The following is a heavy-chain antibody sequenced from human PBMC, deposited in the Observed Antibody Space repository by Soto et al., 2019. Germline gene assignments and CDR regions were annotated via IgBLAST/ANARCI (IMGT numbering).Heavy chain of an antibody. V-gene: IGHV4-34*01. Sequence: SETLSLTCAVYGGAFSGYYWTWVRQTPGKGLEWIGEKEHGGSTTYNPSLQSRASISLDLVRKQVSLQLTSVTAAASATYYCERGHIFSPTFYFRKVWGKGTRFT. CDR3: ERGHIFSPTFYFRKV. J-gene: IGHJ6*03. CDR1: GGAFSGYY. CDR2: KEHGGST.